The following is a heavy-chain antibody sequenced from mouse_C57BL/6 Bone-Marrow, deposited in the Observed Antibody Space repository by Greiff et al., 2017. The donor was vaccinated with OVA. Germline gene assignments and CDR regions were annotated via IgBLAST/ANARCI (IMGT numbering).Heavy chain of an antibody. V-gene: IGHV2-9-1*01. Sequence: VQLQESGPGLVAPSQSLSITCTVSGFSLTSYAISWVRQPPGKGLEWLGVIWTGGGTNYNSALKSRLSISKDNSKSQVFLKMNSLQTDDTARYYCAGADDYDGDYYAMDDWGQGTSVTVSS. CDR1: GFSLTSYA. J-gene: IGHJ4*01. D-gene: IGHD2-4*01. CDR2: IWTGGGT. CDR3: AGADDYDGDYYAMDD.